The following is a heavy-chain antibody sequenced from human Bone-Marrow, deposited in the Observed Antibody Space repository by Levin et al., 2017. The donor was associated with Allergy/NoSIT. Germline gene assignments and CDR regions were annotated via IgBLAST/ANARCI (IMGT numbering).Heavy chain of an antibody. CDR2: VENSGST. J-gene: IGHJ6*03. CDR3: AREQSVRTTVMWGIYDSYYYIDV. D-gene: IGHD4-17*01. V-gene: IGHV4-61*02. CDR1: GDSMNSGIYY. Sequence: PSETLSLTCTVSGDSMNSGIYYWTWIRQPAGKGLEWIGRVENSGSTIYNPSLASRATISLDTYKMQFSLKLSPVTAADTAMYFCAREQSVRTTVMWGIYDSYYYIDVWGKGTTVTVSS.